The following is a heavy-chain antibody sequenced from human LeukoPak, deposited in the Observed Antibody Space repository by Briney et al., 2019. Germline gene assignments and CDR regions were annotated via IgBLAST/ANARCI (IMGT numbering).Heavy chain of an antibody. V-gene: IGHV4-39*01. Sequence: GSLRLSCAASGFTFSSYWMHWVRQPPGKGLEWIGSIYYSGSTYYNPSLKSRVSISVDTSKNQFSLNLTSVTAADTAVYFCARPGIAATGTFDCWGQGTLVTVSS. CDR1: GFTFSSYW. D-gene: IGHD6-13*01. CDR2: IYYSGST. J-gene: IGHJ4*02. CDR3: ARPGIAATGTFDC.